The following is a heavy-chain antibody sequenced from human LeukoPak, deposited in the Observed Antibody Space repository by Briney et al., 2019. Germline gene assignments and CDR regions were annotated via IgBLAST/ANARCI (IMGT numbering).Heavy chain of an antibody. CDR2: ISPYNGNT. CDR1: GYTFTSSG. CDR3: ARDVKGFDP. J-gene: IGHJ5*02. Sequence: ASVKVSCKASGYTFTSSGITWVRQAPGQGLEYMGWISPYNGNTNNVQKFQGRVTMTTDTSTSTAYMELRSLRSDDTAIYYCARDVKGFDPWGQGTLVTVSS. V-gene: IGHV1-18*01.